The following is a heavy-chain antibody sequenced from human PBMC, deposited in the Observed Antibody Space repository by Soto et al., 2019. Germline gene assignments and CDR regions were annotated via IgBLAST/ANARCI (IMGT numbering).Heavy chain of an antibody. CDR3: ARDPVEMATSLGAFDI. CDR1: GFTFSSYS. D-gene: IGHD5-12*01. CDR2: ISSSSSTI. J-gene: IGHJ3*02. V-gene: IGHV3-48*02. Sequence: EVQLVESGGGLVQPGGSLRLSCAASGFTFSSYSMNWVRQAPGKGLERVSYISSSSSTIYYADSVKGRFTISRDTAKNSLYLQMNSPRDEDTAVYYCARDPVEMATSLGAFDIWGQGAMVTVSS.